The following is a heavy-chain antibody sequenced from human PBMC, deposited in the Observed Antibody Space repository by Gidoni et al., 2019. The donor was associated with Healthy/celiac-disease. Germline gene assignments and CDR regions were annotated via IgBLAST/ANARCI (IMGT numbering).Heavy chain of an antibody. D-gene: IGHD3-9*01. CDR2: ISAYNGNT. CDR3: AREIAVAYYDILTGSYYFDY. CDR1: GYTFTSYG. J-gene: IGHJ4*02. V-gene: IGHV1-18*01. Sequence: QVQLVQSGAEVKKPGASVKVSCKASGYTFTSYGISWVRQAPGQGLEWMGWISAYNGNTNYAQKLQGRVTMTTDTSTSTAYMELRSLRSDDTAVYYCAREIAVAYYDILTGSYYFDYWGQGTLVTVSS.